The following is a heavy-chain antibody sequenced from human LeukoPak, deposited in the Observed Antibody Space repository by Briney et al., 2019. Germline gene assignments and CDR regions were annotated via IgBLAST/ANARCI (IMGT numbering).Heavy chain of an antibody. V-gene: IGHV3-33*01. D-gene: IGHD6-6*01. CDR2: IWYDGSNK. J-gene: IGHJ3*02. CDR1: GFTFSSYG. Sequence: GGSLRLSCAASGFTFSSYGMHWVRQAPGKGLEWVAVIWYDGSNKYYADSVKGRFTISRDNSKNTLYLQMNSLRAEDTAVYYCARDHHSSSSSGHIWGQGTMVTVSS. CDR3: ARDHHSSSSSGHI.